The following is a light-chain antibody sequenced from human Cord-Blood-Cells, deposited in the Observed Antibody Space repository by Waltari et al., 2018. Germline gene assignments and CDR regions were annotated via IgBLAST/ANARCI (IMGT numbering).Light chain of an antibody. J-gene: IGLJ2*01. Sequence: QSALTQPASVSGSPGQSITISCTGTSSAVGGYNYVSWYQQHPGKAPKLMIYDVSNRPSGVSNLFSGSKAGNTDSLTISGLQAEDEADYYCSSYTSSSTVVFGGGTKLTVL. CDR2: DVS. CDR1: SSAVGGYNY. CDR3: SSYTSSSTVV. V-gene: IGLV2-14*01.